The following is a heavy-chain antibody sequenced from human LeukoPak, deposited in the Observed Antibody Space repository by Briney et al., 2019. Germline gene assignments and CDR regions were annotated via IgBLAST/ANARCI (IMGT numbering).Heavy chain of an antibody. CDR3: AKDRMVRGVPPDY. J-gene: IGHJ4*02. CDR2: IRYDGSNK. D-gene: IGHD3-10*01. V-gene: IGHV3-30*02. CDR1: GFTFSSYG. Sequence: GGSLRLSCAASGFTFSSYGMHWVRQAPGKGLEWVAFIRYDGSNKYYADSVKGRFTISRDNSKNTLYLQMNSLRAEDTAVYYCAKDRMVRGVPPDYWGQGTLVTVSP.